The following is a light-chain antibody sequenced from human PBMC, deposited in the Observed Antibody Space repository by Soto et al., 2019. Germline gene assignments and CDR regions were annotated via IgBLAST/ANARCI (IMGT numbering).Light chain of an antibody. CDR3: SSWTTSSTYV. Sequence: QSVLTQPASVSGSPGQSITISCTGTSSDVGRFNFVTWYQQHPGKAPKLIIYEVSNRPSGISNRFSGSKSGDTASLTISGLQAEDEADYYCSSWTTSSTYVFGTGTKVTVL. CDR1: SSDVGRFNF. CDR2: EVS. V-gene: IGLV2-14*01. J-gene: IGLJ1*01.